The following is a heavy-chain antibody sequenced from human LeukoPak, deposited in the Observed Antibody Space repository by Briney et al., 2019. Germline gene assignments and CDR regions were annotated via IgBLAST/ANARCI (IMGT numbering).Heavy chain of an antibody. V-gene: IGHV3-9*01. CDR1: GFTFDDYA. CDR2: ISWNSGSI. Sequence: TGGSLRLSCAASGFTFDDYAMHWVRQAPGKGLEWVSGISWNSGSIGYADSVKGRFTISRDNSKNTLYLQMNSLRAEDTAVYYCGSYDHWYYFDYWGQGTLVTVSS. D-gene: IGHD2-15*01. J-gene: IGHJ4*02. CDR3: GSYDHWYYFDY.